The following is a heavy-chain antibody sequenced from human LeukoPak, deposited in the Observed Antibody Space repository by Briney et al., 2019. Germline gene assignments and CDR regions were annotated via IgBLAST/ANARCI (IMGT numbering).Heavy chain of an antibody. Sequence: GGSLRLSCAASGFTFSSYWMSWVRQAPGKGLEWVANIKQDGSEKYYVDSVKGRFTISRDNAKNSLYLQMNSLGAEDTAVYYCARYYYDSSGYYRPNFDYWGQGTLVTVSS. J-gene: IGHJ4*02. CDR3: ARYYYDSSGYYRPNFDY. CDR2: IKQDGSEK. D-gene: IGHD3-22*01. V-gene: IGHV3-7*01. CDR1: GFTFSSYW.